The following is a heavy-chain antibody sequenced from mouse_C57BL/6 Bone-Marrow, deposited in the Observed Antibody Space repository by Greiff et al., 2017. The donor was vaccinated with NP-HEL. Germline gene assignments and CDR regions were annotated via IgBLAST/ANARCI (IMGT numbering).Heavy chain of an antibody. D-gene: IGHD2-1*01. J-gene: IGHJ2*01. V-gene: IGHV1-69*01. CDR3: ARGPGIYYGNLHFDY. CDR1: GYTFTSYW. Sequence: VQLQQPGAELVMPGASVKLSCKASGYTFTSYWMHWVKQRPGQGLEWIGEIDPSDSYTNCNQKFKGKSTLTVDKSSSTAYMQLSSLTSEDSAVYYCARGPGIYYGNLHFDYWGQGTTLTVSS. CDR2: IDPSDSYT.